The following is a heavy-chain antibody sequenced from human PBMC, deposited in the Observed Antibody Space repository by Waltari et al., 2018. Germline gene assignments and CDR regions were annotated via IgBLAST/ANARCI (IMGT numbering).Heavy chain of an antibody. J-gene: IGHJ4*02. D-gene: IGHD5-12*01. CDR3: ARDRDGYTSLDY. CDR1: GFIVSTNY. Sequence: EVQLVESGGGLVQPGGSLGLSCAASGFIVSTNYMSWVRQAPGKGLEWVSILYSGGSTHYADSVKGRFTISRDNSKNTLYLQMNSLRVEDTAVYYCARDRDGYTSLDYWGQGTLVTVSS. V-gene: IGHV3-66*02. CDR2: LYSGGST.